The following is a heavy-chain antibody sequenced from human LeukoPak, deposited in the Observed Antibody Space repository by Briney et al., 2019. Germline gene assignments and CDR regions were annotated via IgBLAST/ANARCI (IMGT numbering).Heavy chain of an antibody. CDR3: ARDRAYSYGYAFYFYN. D-gene: IGHD5-18*01. CDR2: IYSAGNT. Sequence: GGSLRLSCAASGFSVGSSYMSWVRQAPGKGLEWVSVIYSAGNTHYVDSVKGRFTISRDNSKDTVYLQMSSLRAEDTGVYYCARDRAYSYGYAFYFYNWGQGTLVTVAS. J-gene: IGHJ4*02. CDR1: GFSVGSSY. V-gene: IGHV3-53*01.